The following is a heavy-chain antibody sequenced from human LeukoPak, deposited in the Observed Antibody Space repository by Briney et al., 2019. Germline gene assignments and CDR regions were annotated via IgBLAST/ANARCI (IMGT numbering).Heavy chain of an antibody. V-gene: IGHV1-46*03. D-gene: IGHD5-12*01. J-gene: IGHJ2*01. Sequence: ASVKVSCKTSGYTFTTYYIHWVRQAPGQGLEWMGIINPSGGSTSYAQKFQGRVTMTRDTSTSTVYMELSSLRSEDTAVYYCARADPLAQDWYFDLWGRGTLVTVSS. CDR1: GYTFTTYY. CDR2: INPSGGST. CDR3: ARADPLAQDWYFDL.